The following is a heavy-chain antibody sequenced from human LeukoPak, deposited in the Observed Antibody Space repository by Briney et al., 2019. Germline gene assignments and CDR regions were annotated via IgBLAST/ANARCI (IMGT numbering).Heavy chain of an antibody. J-gene: IGHJ4*02. CDR2: ISSTGSYI. Sequence: GGSLRLSCAASGFTFNSYSMNWVRQAPGKGLEWVSSISSTGSYIYYADSVKGRFTISRDNAKNSLYLQMNSLRADDTAVYYCARDEEYSSLFQFDYWGQGTLVTVSS. CDR3: ARDEEYSSLFQFDY. D-gene: IGHD6-6*01. CDR1: GFTFNSYS. V-gene: IGHV3-21*01.